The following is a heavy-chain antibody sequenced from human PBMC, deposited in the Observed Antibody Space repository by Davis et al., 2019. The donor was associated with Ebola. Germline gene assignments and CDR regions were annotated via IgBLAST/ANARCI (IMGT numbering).Heavy chain of an antibody. CDR2: ISISGSTI. V-gene: IGHV3-48*03. Sequence: GGSLRLSCAASGFTFSSYEMNWVRQAPAQGLECVSYISISGSTIYYADSVKGRFTISRDNSKNTLYLQMNSLRAEDTAVYYCAKDSRYDFWSGYYEGMDVWGQGTTVTVSS. D-gene: IGHD3-3*01. CDR1: GFTFSSYE. J-gene: IGHJ6*02. CDR3: AKDSRYDFWSGYYEGMDV.